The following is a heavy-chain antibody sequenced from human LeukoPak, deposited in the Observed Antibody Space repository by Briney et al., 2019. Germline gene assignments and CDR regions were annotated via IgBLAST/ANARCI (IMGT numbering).Heavy chain of an antibody. V-gene: IGHV3-23*01. J-gene: IGHJ4*02. CDR3: ASGGYCSSTSCSRLIDY. Sequence: GGSLRLSCAASGFTFSSYGMNWVRQAPGKGLEWVSAFGSRGDTTFYADSVKGRFTISRDNSRNTLYLQMNSLRADDTAVYYCASGGYCSSTSCSRLIDYWGQGTLVTVSS. D-gene: IGHD2-2*01. CDR1: GFTFSSYG. CDR2: FGSRGDTT.